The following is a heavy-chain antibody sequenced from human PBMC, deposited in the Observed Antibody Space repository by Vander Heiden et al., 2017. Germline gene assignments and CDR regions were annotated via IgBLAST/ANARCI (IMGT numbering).Heavy chain of an antibody. CDR2: INPNNGGT. Sequence: QVQLVQSGAEANKPGASVKVSCKASGYTFSGYYIDWLRQAPGQELEWMGWINPNNGGTKYAQKFQGRVTMTRDTSTATVYMELSRLRSEDTAVYYCARDRGGPNGMDFWGQGTTVTVSS. D-gene: IGHD2-15*01. J-gene: IGHJ6*02. CDR3: ARDRGGPNGMDF. CDR1: GYTFSGYY. V-gene: IGHV1-2*02.